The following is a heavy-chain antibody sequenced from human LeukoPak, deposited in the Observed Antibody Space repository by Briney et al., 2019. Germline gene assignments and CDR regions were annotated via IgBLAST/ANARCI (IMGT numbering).Heavy chain of an antibody. J-gene: IGHJ4*02. CDR1: GFTFSSYA. D-gene: IGHD7-27*01. V-gene: IGHV3-23*01. CDR2: VSGSGGST. Sequence: GGSLRLSCAASGFTFSSYAMSWVRQAPGQGLEWVSAVSGSGGSTFYTDSVKGRVTISRDNAKNTLYLQMNSLRAEDTAVYYCATLGRVDVADYWGQGTLVTVSS. CDR3: ATLGRVDVADY.